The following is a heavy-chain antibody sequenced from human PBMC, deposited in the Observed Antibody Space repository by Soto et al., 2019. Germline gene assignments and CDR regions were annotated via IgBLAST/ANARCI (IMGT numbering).Heavy chain of an antibody. CDR2: IKSKSDGGTT. J-gene: IGHJ5*02. Sequence: VQLVESGGGLVQPGGSLRLSCAASGFTFSNAWMSWVRQAPGKGLEWVGRIKSKSDGGTTDYGAPVKGTFTISRDDSKNTLYLQMSSLKTEDTAVYYCTTEYSGGYDHWGQGTLVTVSS. CDR3: TTEYSGGYDH. V-gene: IGHV3-15*01. CDR1: GFTFSNAW. D-gene: IGHD5-12*01.